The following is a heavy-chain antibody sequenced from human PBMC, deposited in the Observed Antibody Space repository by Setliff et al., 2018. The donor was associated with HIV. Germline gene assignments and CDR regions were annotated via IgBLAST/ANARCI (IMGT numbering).Heavy chain of an antibody. D-gene: IGHD4-4*01. Sequence: SVKVSCKASGGTFSSYAISWVRQAPGQRLEWMGGIIPIFGTANYAQKFQGRVTITADESTSTAYMELSSLRSEDTAVYYCAPIDPFPHDYSNSSFDYWGQGTLVTVSS. V-gene: IGHV1-69*13. CDR1: GGTFSSYA. J-gene: IGHJ4*02. CDR3: APIDPFPHDYSNSSFDY. CDR2: IIPIFGTA.